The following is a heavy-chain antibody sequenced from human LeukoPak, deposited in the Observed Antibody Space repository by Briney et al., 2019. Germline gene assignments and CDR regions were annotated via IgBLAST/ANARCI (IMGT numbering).Heavy chain of an antibody. CDR3: AREPLWFRGRYFDY. D-gene: IGHD3-10*01. CDR2: INHSGST. V-gene: IGHV4-34*01. CDR1: GGSFSGYY. Sequence: SETLSFTCAVYGGSFSGYYWSWIRQPPGKGLEWIGEINHSGSTNYNPSLKRRVTISVDTSKNQFSLKLSSVTAADTAVYYCAREPLWFRGRYFDYWGQGTLVTVSS. J-gene: IGHJ4*02.